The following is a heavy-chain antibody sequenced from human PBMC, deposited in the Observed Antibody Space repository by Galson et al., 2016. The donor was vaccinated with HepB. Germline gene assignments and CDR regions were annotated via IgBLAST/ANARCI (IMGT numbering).Heavy chain of an antibody. D-gene: IGHD3-3*01. V-gene: IGHV3-7*03. CDR2: IKQDGSEK. J-gene: IGHJ4*02. Sequence: SLRLSCAASGFTFSSYWMSWVRQAPGKGLEWVANIKQDGSEKYYVDSVKGRFTISRDNAKNSMYLQMNSLRAEDTAVYYCARVSLRFLGWLRPQTTLEFDYWGQRTLVTVSS. CDR1: GFTFSSYW. CDR3: ARVSLRFLGWLRPQTTLEFDY.